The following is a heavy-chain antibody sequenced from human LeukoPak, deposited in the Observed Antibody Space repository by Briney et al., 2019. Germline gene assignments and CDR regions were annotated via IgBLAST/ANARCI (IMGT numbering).Heavy chain of an antibody. D-gene: IGHD3-9*01. Sequence: ASVKVSCKVLGYTFNSYGISWVRQAPGQGLEWMGWISAYNGNTNYAQKLQGRVTVATDTSTSTAYMELRSLRSDDTAVYYCARMERYYDILTGAMDVWGKGTTVTVSS. CDR1: GYTFNSYG. CDR2: ISAYNGNT. V-gene: IGHV1-18*04. CDR3: ARMERYYDILTGAMDV. J-gene: IGHJ6*04.